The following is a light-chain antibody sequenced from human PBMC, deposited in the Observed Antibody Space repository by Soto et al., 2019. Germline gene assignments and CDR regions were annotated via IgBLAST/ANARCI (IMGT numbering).Light chain of an antibody. J-gene: IGKJ1*01. V-gene: IGKV3-20*01. Sequence: EVVLTQSPGTLSLSPGERATLSCRASQSVSSNYLAWYQQRPGQAPRLLIYVASSRATGIPDRFSGSGSGTDFTLTISRLEPEDSAVYFCQHYSSQTFGQGTKVDIK. CDR1: QSVSSNY. CDR2: VAS. CDR3: QHYSSQT.